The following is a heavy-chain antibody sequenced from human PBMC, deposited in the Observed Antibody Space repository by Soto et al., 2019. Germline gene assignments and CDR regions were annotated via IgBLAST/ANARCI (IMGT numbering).Heavy chain of an antibody. CDR2: IYYSGST. CDR3: ARGIPAAQDDAFDI. Sequence: QVQLQESGPGLVKPSQTLSLTCTVSGGSISSGDYYWSWIRQPPGKGLEWIGYIYYSGSTYYNPSLKSRVTISVDTSKTQFSQKLTSGTAADTAVYYCARGIPAAQDDAFDIWGQGTRVPVSS. CDR1: GGSISSGDYY. V-gene: IGHV4-30-4*01. D-gene: IGHD2-2*01. J-gene: IGHJ3*02.